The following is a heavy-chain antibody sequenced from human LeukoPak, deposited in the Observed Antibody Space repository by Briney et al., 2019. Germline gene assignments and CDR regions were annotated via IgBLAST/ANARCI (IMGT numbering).Heavy chain of an antibody. CDR3: ARLDAFDTAMNRNWFDP. Sequence: ASVKVSCKASGYTFTSYGISWVRQAPGQGLEWMGWISAYNGNTNYAQKLQGRVTMTTDTSTCTAYMELRSLRSDDTAVYYCARLDAFDTAMNRNWFDPWGQGTLVTVSS. CDR1: GYTFTSYG. V-gene: IGHV1-18*01. J-gene: IGHJ5*02. D-gene: IGHD5-18*01. CDR2: ISAYNGNT.